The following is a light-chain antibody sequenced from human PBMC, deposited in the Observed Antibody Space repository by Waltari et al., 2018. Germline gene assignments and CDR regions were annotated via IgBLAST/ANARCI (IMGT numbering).Light chain of an antibody. Sequence: QSALTQPASVSGSPGQSITISCTRTSSDIDIYNYVSWYQQHPGNAPKILIYDVSNRPSGVSDRFSGSKSVNTASLTISGLQAEDEADYYCCSYTSDSTYVFGTGTKVTVL. CDR3: CSYTSDSTYV. J-gene: IGLJ1*01. CDR2: DVS. CDR1: SSDIDIYNY. V-gene: IGLV2-14*03.